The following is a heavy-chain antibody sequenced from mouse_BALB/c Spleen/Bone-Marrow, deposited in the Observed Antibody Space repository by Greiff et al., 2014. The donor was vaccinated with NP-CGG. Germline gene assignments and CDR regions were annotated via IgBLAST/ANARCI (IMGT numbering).Heavy chain of an antibody. CDR3: AREGWLLRFDC. V-gene: IGHV1-14*01. CDR2: INPYNDGI. Sequence: EVQLQQSGPELVKPGASVKVSCKASGYTFTGYVMHWVKQKPGQGLEWIGNINPYNDGIKYNEKFKGKATLTSDISSTTAYMELSGLTSEDSAVYFCAREGWLLRFDCWGQGTILTVSS. J-gene: IGHJ2*01. D-gene: IGHD2-3*01. CDR1: GYTFTGYV.